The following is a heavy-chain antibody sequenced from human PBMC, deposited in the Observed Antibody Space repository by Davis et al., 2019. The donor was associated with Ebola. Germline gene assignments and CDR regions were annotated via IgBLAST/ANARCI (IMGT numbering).Heavy chain of an antibody. CDR3: ATSFGSGWFFH. Sequence: ASVKVSCKASGVTFTNYYIHWVRQAPGQGLEWMGVSNPIGGDITYGQNFQGRASLTWDTSTRTIFMGLTSLTSEDTAIYYCATSFGSGWFFHWGQGTLVTVSS. D-gene: IGHD6-19*01. CDR2: SNPIGGDI. V-gene: IGHV1-46*01. J-gene: IGHJ1*01. CDR1: GVTFTNYY.